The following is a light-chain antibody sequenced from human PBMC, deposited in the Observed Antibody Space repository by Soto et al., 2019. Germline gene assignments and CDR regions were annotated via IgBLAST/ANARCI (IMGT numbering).Light chain of an antibody. CDR1: QSISSY. V-gene: IGKV1-39*01. Sequence: DIQMTQSPSSLSASVGDRVTITCRASQSISSYLHWYQQKPGKAPKLLIYAASSLQSGVPSRFSGSGSGTAFTLTISSLHPEDLATYYCQRTFSTPTTFGDGNKVELK. J-gene: IGKJ4*01. CDR3: QRTFSTPTT. CDR2: AAS.